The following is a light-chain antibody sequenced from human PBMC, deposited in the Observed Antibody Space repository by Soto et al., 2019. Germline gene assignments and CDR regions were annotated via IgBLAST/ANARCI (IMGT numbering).Light chain of an antibody. CDR1: SSDVGGYDY. J-gene: IGLJ1*01. V-gene: IGLV2-8*01. CDR3: SSDAGTHIV. Sequence: QSVLTQPPSASGSPGQSVAIPCTGTSSDVGGYDYVSWYQQHPGKAPKLMIYDVGKRPSGVPDRFSGSKSGNTASLTVSGLQAEDEADYYCSSDAGTHIVFGTGTKVTVL. CDR2: DVG.